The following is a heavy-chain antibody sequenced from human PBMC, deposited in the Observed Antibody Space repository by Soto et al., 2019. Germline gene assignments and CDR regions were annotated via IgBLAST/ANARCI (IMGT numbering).Heavy chain of an antibody. V-gene: IGHV1-18*01. D-gene: IGHD6-6*01. CDR3: AGAGLNSCGLVSLATGFHCVDIDF. CDR2: ISAYNGKT. CDR1: GYTFISYG. J-gene: IGHJ4*02. Sequence: QVQLVQSGAEVKKTGASVEVSCKASGYTFISYGITWVRQAPGQGLEWMGWISAYNGKTNYAQKFQGRVTMTTDTTASMAYMKPRSLGSVDTGGYYCAGAGLNSCGLVSLATGFHCVDIDFWGQGTPVTVSS.